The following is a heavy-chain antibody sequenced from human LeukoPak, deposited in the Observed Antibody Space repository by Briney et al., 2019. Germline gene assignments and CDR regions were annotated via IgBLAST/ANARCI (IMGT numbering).Heavy chain of an antibody. J-gene: IGHJ4*02. D-gene: IGHD6-6*01. Sequence: GESLKISCRGSGYSFTTYWIGWVRQMPGKGLEWMGIIYPGDSETRYSPSFQGQVTMSADKSISTAYLQWTSLKASDTAMYYCARSPRFASSSDYWGQGTLVTVSS. CDR2: IYPGDSET. V-gene: IGHV5-51*01. CDR1: GYSFTTYW. CDR3: ARSPRFASSSDY.